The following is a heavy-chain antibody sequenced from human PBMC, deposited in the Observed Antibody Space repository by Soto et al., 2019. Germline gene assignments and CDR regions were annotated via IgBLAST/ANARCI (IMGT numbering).Heavy chain of an antibody. CDR1: GFTFSSYS. J-gene: IGHJ6*02. D-gene: IGHD1-1*01. Sequence: GGSLRLSCAASGFTFSSYSMNWVRQAPGKGLEWVSYISSSSSTIYYADSVKGRFTISRDNAKNSLYLQMNSLRDEDTAVYYCARDLWVDSITTGTTYYYYGMDVWGQGTTVTVSS. V-gene: IGHV3-48*02. CDR2: ISSSSSTI. CDR3: ARDLWVDSITTGTTYYYYGMDV.